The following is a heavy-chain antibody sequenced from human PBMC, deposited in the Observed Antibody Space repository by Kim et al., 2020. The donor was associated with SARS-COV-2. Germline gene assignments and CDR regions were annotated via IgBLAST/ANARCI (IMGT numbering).Heavy chain of an antibody. CDR3: ARDRDCSSTSCYLDYYYYYGMDV. V-gene: IGHV3-21*01. CDR1: GFTFSSYS. Sequence: GGSLRLSCAASGFTFSSYSMNWVRQAPGKGLEWVSSISSSSSYIYYADSVTGRFTISRDNAKNSLYLQMNSLRAEDTAVYYCARDRDCSSTSCYLDYYYYYGMDVWGQGTTVTVSS. CDR2: ISSSSSYI. J-gene: IGHJ6*02. D-gene: IGHD2-2*01.